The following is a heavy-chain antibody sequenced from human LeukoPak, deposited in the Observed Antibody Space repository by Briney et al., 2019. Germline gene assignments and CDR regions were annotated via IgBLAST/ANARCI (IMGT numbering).Heavy chain of an antibody. D-gene: IGHD5-18*01. Sequence: PSETLPLTCAVSGGSISSGGYPWSWIRQPPGKGLEWIGYIYHSGSTYYNPSLKSRVTISVDRSKNQFSLKLSSVTAADTAVYYCARARGYSYGYFDYWGQGTLVTVSS. CDR3: ARARGYSYGYFDY. J-gene: IGHJ4*02. CDR2: IYHSGST. CDR1: GGSISSGGYP. V-gene: IGHV4-30-2*01.